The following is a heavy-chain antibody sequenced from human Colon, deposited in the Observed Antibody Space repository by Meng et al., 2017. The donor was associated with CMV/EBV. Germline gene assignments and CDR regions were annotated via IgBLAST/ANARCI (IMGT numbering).Heavy chain of an antibody. D-gene: IGHD2-2*01. CDR3: SSLYCTSTSCLNY. V-gene: IGHV4-59*01. CDR1: GGSITNYY. CDR2: ISYSGST. Sequence: SETLSLTCSVSGGSITNYYWNWIRQPPGNGLEWVGYISYSGSTNYNPSLKSRATISIDTSKNQIALKLRSVTAADTAVYYCSSLYCTSTSCLNYWGQGALVTVSS. J-gene: IGHJ4*02.